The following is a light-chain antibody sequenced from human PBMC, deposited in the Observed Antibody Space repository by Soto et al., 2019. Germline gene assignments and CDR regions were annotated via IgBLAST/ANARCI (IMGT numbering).Light chain of an antibody. CDR2: DAS. J-gene: IGKJ4*01. V-gene: IGKV1-33*01. CDR3: QQYKSLPLT. Sequence: DIQMTQSPASLSASVGDRVTITCQASQDISNFLNWYRQKPGEAPNLQIYDASTLETGVPLRFSGSGYGSYFSFTISSLQPEDVATYYCQQYKSLPLTFGGGTKVEIK. CDR1: QDISNF.